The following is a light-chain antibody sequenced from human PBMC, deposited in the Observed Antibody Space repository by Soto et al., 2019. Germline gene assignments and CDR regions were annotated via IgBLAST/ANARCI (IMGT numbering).Light chain of an antibody. CDR1: QSISSSY. J-gene: IGKJ5*01. CDR3: QQYGSSLPIT. Sequence: EIVLTQSPGTLSLSPEERATLSCRASQSISSSYLAWYQQRPGQAPRLLIYGAFNRAAGIPDRFSGSGSGTDFTLTINRVAPEDFAVYYCQQYGSSLPITFGPGTRLEIK. CDR2: GAF. V-gene: IGKV3-20*01.